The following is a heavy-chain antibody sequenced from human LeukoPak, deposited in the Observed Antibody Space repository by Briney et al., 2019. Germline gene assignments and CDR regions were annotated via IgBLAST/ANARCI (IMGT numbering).Heavy chain of an antibody. CDR3: ASVVRDSSSWYESRNWYFDL. CDR1: GYTFTSYY. V-gene: IGHV1-46*01. CDR2: INPSGGST. J-gene: IGHJ2*01. Sequence: ASVKVSCKASGYTFTSYYMHWVRQAPGQGLEWMGIINPSGGSTSYAQKFQGRVTMTRDTSTSTVYMELSSLRSEDTAVYYCASVVRDSSSWYESRNWYFDLWGRGTLVTVSS. D-gene: IGHD6-13*01.